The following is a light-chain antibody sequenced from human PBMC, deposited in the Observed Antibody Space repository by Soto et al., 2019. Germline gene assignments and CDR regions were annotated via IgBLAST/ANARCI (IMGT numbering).Light chain of an antibody. CDR3: HVWASSSGQHV. J-gene: IGLJ1*01. Sequence: SYELSQPPSVSAAPGQTADITCGGDNIGSKSVHWYQRKAGQAPVLVVFDDNARPSGVPERFSGSKSGNTATLTISRVETGDEADYHCHVWASSSGQHVFGSGTKVT. CDR2: DDN. V-gene: IGLV3-21*02. CDR1: NIGSKS.